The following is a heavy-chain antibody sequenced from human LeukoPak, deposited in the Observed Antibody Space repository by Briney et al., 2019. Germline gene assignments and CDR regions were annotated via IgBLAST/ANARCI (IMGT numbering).Heavy chain of an antibody. D-gene: IGHD3-3*01. V-gene: IGHV3-7*01. CDR1: GFTFSSYY. J-gene: IGHJ4*02. CDR3: ARDRPTGASRLFVVQ. CDR2: IKQDGSEE. Sequence: GGSLRLSCAASGFTFSSYYMGWVRQAPGKGLECVASIKQDGSEEYYVDSVKGRFTISRDSAKNSLYLQMNSLRAEDTAVYYCARDRPTGASRLFVVQWGQGTLVTVSS.